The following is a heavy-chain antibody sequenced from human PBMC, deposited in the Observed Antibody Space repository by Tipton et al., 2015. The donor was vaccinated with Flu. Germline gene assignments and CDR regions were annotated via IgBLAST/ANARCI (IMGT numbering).Heavy chain of an antibody. CDR1: GYIFTDYY. J-gene: IGHJ4*02. D-gene: IGHD2-2*01. V-gene: IGHV1-18*04. CDR2: ISAYTDNR. CDR3: ARDMPQGVVVIPPAKRFDY. Sequence: QVQLVQSGAEVKKPGASVKVSCKASGYIFTDYYIFWVRQAPGQGLEWMGWISAYTDNRNYAQRFQGRVTMTTDTSTNTAFMELRSLRYDDTAVYYCARDMPQGVVVIPPAKRFDYWGQGTLVTVSS.